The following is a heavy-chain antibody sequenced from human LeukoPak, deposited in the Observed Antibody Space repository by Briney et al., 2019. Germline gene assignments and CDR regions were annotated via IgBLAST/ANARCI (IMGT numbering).Heavy chain of an antibody. CDR3: ARDSLNNHGSCSSCYYYYYIDV. CDR2: INPNSGGT. D-gene: IGHD2-15*01. J-gene: IGHJ6*03. V-gene: IGHV1-2*02. CDR1: GYTFTGYY. Sequence: ASVKVSCKASGYTFTGYYMHWVRQAPGQGLEWMGWINPNSGGTNYAQKFQGRVTMTRDTSISTAYMELSRLRSDDTAVYYCARDSLNNHGSCSSCYYYYYIDVWGKGTTVTVSS.